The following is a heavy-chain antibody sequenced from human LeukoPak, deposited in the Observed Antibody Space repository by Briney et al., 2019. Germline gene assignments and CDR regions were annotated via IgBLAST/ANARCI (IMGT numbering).Heavy chain of an antibody. CDR2: ISSSGSTI. J-gene: IGHJ4*02. D-gene: IGHD6-13*01. V-gene: IGHV3-48*03. CDR3: AREAAAAGNKQIDY. CDR1: GFTFSSYE. Sequence: PGGSLRLSCAASGFTFSSYEMNWVRQAPGKGLEWVSYISSSGSTIYYADSVKGRFTISRDNAKNSLYLQMNSLRAEDTAVYYCAREAAAAGNKQIDYWGQGILVTVSS.